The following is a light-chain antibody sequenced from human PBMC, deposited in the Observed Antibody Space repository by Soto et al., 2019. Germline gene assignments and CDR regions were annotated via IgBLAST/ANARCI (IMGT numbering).Light chain of an antibody. CDR3: QQRSNWPPIT. CDR2: GAS. Sequence: EIVMTQSPATLSVSPGERATLSCRASQSIGSNLAWYQQKPGQSPRLLIYGASTRATGLPARFSGSGSGTEFTLTISSLEPEDFAVYYCQQRSNWPPITFGQGTRLEIK. J-gene: IGKJ5*01. CDR1: QSIGSN. V-gene: IGKV3-15*01.